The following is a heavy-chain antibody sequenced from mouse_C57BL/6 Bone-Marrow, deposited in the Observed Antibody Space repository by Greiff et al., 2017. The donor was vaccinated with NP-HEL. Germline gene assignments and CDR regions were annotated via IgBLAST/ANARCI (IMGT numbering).Heavy chain of an antibody. J-gene: IGHJ4*01. CDR1: GYTFTSYW. Sequence: QVQLQQPGAELVMPGASVKLSCKASGYTFTSYWMHWVKQRPGQGLEWIGEIDPSDSYTNYNQKFKGKSTLTVDTSSSTAYMQLSSLTSEDSAVDYWARGDYYGSSSYYAMDYWGQGTSVTVSS. D-gene: IGHD1-1*01. V-gene: IGHV1-69*01. CDR3: ARGDYYGSSSYYAMDY. CDR2: IDPSDSYT.